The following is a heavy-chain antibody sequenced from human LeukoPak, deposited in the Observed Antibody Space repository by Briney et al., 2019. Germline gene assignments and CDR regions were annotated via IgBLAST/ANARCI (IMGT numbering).Heavy chain of an antibody. V-gene: IGHV3-30-3*01. Sequence: GGSLRLSCAASGFTFSSYAMHWVRQAPGKGLEWVAVVSYDGSNKYYADSVKGRFTISRDNSKNTLYLQMNSLRAEDTAAYYCARSAAARLGADYWGQGTLVTVSS. CDR2: VSYDGSNK. D-gene: IGHD6-6*01. J-gene: IGHJ4*02. CDR1: GFTFSSYA. CDR3: ARSAAARLGADY.